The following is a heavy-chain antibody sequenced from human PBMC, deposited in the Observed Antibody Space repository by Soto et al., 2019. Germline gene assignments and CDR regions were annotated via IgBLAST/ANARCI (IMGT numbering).Heavy chain of an antibody. V-gene: IGHV1-2*02. CDR3: AKDLTRQLAYWLDP. J-gene: IGHJ5*02. D-gene: IGHD6-6*01. Sequence: ASVKFSCNSCGFSVTGYYIHWLRQAPGQGLEWMGWINAHSGGTEYAQKFQGRVTLTRDTSIATAYLTLTSLTSDDTALYYCAKDLTRQLAYWLDPWGQGTQVTVSS. CDR1: GFSVTGYY. CDR2: INAHSGGT.